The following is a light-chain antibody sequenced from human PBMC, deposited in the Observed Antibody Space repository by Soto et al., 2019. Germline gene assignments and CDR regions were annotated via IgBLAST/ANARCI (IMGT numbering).Light chain of an antibody. Sequence: DIQLAQSPSTLSASVGDRITITCRATQSINWLAWYQQKPGKAPKLLIFEASRLESGVPPRFSGSGSGTEFTLTISSLQPDDFGTYYCQHYDTYSPMWTFGQGTKVDVK. CDR2: EAS. J-gene: IGKJ1*01. CDR3: QHYDTYSPMWT. V-gene: IGKV1-5*03. CDR1: QSINW.